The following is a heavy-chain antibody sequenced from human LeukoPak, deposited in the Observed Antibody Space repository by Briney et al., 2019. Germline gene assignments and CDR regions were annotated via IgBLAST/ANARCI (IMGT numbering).Heavy chain of an antibody. V-gene: IGHV4-34*01. CDR3: ARWEGGSYYDFDY. Sequence: SETLSLTCVVSGGSFRGYYLTWIRQPPGKGLDRIGEINHSGSTNYNPSLKSRVTISVDTSKNQFSLKLSSGTAADTAVYYCARWEGGSYYDFDYWGQGTLVTVSS. D-gene: IGHD1-26*01. CDR1: GGSFRGYY. J-gene: IGHJ4*02. CDR2: INHSGST.